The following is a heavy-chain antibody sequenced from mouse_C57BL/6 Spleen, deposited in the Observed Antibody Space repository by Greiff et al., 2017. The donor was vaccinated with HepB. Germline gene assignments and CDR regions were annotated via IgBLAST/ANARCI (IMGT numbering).Heavy chain of an antibody. CDR3: AGWSRGYDGKCFDY. Sequence: QVQLQQPGAELVKPGASVKLSCKASGYTFTSYWMHWVKQRPGRGLEWIGRIHPNSGGTKYNEKFKSKATLTVDKPSSTAYMQLSSLTSEDSAVYLSAGWSRGYDGKCFDYWGQGTTLTVSS. CDR1: GYTFTSYW. CDR2: IHPNSGGT. V-gene: IGHV1-72*01. J-gene: IGHJ2*01. D-gene: IGHD2-2*01.